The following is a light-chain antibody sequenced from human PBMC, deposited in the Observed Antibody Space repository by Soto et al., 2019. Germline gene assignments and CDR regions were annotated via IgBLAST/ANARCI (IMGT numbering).Light chain of an antibody. V-gene: IGKV3-11*01. CDR1: QTVTSNY. Sequence: LTQSPDSLSLSPGERATVSCRASQTVTSNYVAWYQQRPGQAPQLLIYDASNRATGIPARFSGSGSGTDFTLTISSLEPEDFAVYYCQQRSDWPLTFGGGTKVDIK. J-gene: IGKJ4*01. CDR2: DAS. CDR3: QQRSDWPLT.